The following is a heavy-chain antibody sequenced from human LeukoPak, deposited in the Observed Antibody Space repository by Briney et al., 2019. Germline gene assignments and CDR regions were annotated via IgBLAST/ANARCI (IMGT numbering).Heavy chain of an antibody. D-gene: IGHD3-16*02. CDR1: GGSFSGYY. V-gene: IGHV4-34*01. J-gene: IGHJ4*02. Sequence: PSETLSLTCAVYGGSFSGYYWSWIRQPPGKGLEWIGEINHSGSTNYNPSLKSRVTISVDTSKNQFSLRLSSVTAADTAVYYCARHLVWGSYRYDYWGQGTLVTVSS. CDR3: ARHLVWGSYRYDY. CDR2: INHSGST.